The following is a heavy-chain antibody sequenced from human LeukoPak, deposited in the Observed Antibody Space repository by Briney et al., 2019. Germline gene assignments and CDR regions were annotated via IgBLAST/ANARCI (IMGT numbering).Heavy chain of an antibody. CDR1: GYTFTGYY. V-gene: IGHV1-2*02. D-gene: IGHD1-7*01. J-gene: IGHJ5*02. CDR2: INPNSGDT. Sequence: ASVKVSCKASGYTFTGYYMHWVRQAPGQGLEWMGWINPNSGDTNYAQKFQDRVTMTRDTSISTAYMELSRLRSDDTAVYYCASSNYWGNWFDPWGQGTLVTVSS. CDR3: ASSNYWGNWFDP.